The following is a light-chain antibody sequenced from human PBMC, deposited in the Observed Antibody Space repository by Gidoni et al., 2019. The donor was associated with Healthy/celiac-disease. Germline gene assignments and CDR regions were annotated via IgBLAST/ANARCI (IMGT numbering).Light chain of an antibody. CDR1: QSVRSN. Sequence: EIVMTQSPATLSVSPGESATLSCRASQSVRSNLAWYQQKPGQAPRLLIYGASTRATGIPARFSGSGSGTEFTLTISSLQSEDFAVYYCQQYNNWPPEVTFGQGTRLEIK. V-gene: IGKV3-15*01. CDR3: QQYNNWPPEVT. CDR2: GAS. J-gene: IGKJ5*01.